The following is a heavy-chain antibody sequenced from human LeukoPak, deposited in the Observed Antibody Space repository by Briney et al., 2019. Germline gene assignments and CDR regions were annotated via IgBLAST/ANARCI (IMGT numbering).Heavy chain of an antibody. V-gene: IGHV4-34*01. CDR2: INHSGST. CDR3: ARSSKLRYFDWLFPLDAFNI. Sequence: KPSETLSLTCAVYGGSFSGYYWSWIRQPPGKGLEWIGEINHSGSTNYNPSLKSRVTISVDTSKNQFSLKLSSVTAADTAVYYCARSSKLRYFDWLFPLDAFNIWGQGTMVTVSS. J-gene: IGHJ3*02. CDR1: GGSFSGYY. D-gene: IGHD3-9*01.